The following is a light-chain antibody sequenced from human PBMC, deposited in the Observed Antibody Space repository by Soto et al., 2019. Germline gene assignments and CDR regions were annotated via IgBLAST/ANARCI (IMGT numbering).Light chain of an antibody. Sequence: QSALTQPRSVSGSPGQSVTISCTGTSSDVGGYNYVSWYQQHPGKAPKLMIYDVSKRPSGVPDRFSGSTSGNTASLTISGLQAEDDAFYYCCSYAGSNTLVFGGGTKVTVL. J-gene: IGLJ2*01. CDR3: CSYAGSNTLV. CDR2: DVS. V-gene: IGLV2-11*01. CDR1: SSDVGGYNY.